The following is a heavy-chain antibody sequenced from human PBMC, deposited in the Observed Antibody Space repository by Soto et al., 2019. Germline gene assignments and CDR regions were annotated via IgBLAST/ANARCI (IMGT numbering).Heavy chain of an antibody. CDR2: IYYSGST. J-gene: IGHJ3*02. V-gene: IGHV4-30-4*01. CDR3: AWDHTYSSKGKNEAFDT. Sequence: SQTLPLPYTVAWGSIINRGYYRSLISQPPGKGLEWIGYIYYSGSTYYNPSLKGRVTISVDTSKNQFSLKLSSVTAADTAVYYCAWDHTYSSKGKNEAFDTWGKGPMVTAS. D-gene: IGHD6-13*01. CDR1: WGSIINRGYY.